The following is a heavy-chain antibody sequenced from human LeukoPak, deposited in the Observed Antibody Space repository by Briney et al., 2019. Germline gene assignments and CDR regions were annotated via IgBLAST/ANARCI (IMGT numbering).Heavy chain of an antibody. CDR2: IRYDGSNK. Sequence: GGSLRLSCAASGFTFSSYGMHWVRQAPGKGLEWVAFIRYDGSNKYYADSVKGRFTISRDNSKNTLYLQMNSLRAEDTAVYYCARNPLIVGAYNWFDPWGQGTLVTVSS. D-gene: IGHD1-26*01. J-gene: IGHJ5*02. CDR3: ARNPLIVGAYNWFDP. V-gene: IGHV3-30*02. CDR1: GFTFSSYG.